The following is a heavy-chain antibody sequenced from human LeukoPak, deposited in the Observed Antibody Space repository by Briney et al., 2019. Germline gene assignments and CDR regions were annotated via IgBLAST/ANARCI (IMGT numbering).Heavy chain of an antibody. CDR1: GDSISGHP. D-gene: IGHD2-21*02. Sequence: PSETLSLTCAVSGDSISGHPWSWIRQPPGKGLDYIGFIDSNGNTNYNPSLKTRVTISVDTSTNQFSLNLNSVTAADTAVYYCARLAKCDGDCYSFDFWGQGLLVTASS. CDR2: IDSNGNT. V-gene: IGHV4-59*11. J-gene: IGHJ4*02. CDR3: ARLAKCDGDCYSFDF.